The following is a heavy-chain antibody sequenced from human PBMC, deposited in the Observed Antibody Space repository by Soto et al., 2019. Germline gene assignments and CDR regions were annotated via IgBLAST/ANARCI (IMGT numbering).Heavy chain of an antibody. CDR2: IYYSGST. Sequence: SETLSLTCTVSGGSINSYYWSWIRQPPGKGLEWIGYIYYSGSTNYSPSLKSRVTISVDTSKNQFSLRLSSVTAVDTALYYCARHRYSYGVYYFDYWGQGTMVTV. CDR3: ARHRYSYGVYYFDY. V-gene: IGHV4-59*08. CDR1: GGSINSYY. J-gene: IGHJ4*02. D-gene: IGHD5-18*01.